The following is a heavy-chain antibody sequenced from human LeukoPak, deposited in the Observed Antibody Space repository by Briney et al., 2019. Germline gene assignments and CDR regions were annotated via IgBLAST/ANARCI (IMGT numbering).Heavy chain of an antibody. CDR3: AREGGDGDYYYYYYYMDV. D-gene: IGHD4-17*01. CDR1: GGTFSSYA. V-gene: IGHV1-69*05. CDR2: IIPIFGTA. J-gene: IGHJ6*03. Sequence: GASVKVSCKASGGTFSSYAISWVRQAPGQGLEWMGGIIPIFGTANYAQKFQGRVTITTDESTSTAYMELSSLRSEDTAVYYCAREGGDGDYYYYYYYMDVRGKGTTVTVCS.